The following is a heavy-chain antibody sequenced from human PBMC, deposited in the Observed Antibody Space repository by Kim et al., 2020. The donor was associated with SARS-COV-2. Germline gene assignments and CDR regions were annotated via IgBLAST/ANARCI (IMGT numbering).Heavy chain of an antibody. J-gene: IGHJ4*02. CDR2: IYYSGST. V-gene: IGHV4-59*08. D-gene: IGHD2-21*02. CDR3: ARKRCGGDCYLDY. CDR1: GGSISSYY. Sequence: SETLSLTCTVSGGSISSYYWSWIRQPPGKGLEWIGYIYYSGSTNYNPSLKSRVTISVDTSKNQFSLKLSSVTAADTAVYYCARKRCGGDCYLDYWGQGTLVTVSS.